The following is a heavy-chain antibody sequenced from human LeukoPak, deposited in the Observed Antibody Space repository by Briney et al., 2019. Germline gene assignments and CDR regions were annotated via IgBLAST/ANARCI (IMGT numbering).Heavy chain of an antibody. CDR3: AKFHCSTTSCYDFDY. V-gene: IGHV3-23*01. J-gene: IGHJ4*02. CDR1: GFTFSTYA. D-gene: IGHD2-2*01. CDR2: ISVRGGST. Sequence: GGSLRLSCAASGFTFSTYAMNWVRQAPGKGLEWVSVISVRGGSTYYADSVKGRFTISRDNSKNTLYLQMNSLRAEDTAVYYCAKFHCSTTSCYDFDYWGQGTLDTVSS.